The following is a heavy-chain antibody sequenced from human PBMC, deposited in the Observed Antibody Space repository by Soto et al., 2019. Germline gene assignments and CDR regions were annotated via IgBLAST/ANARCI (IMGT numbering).Heavy chain of an antibody. CDR1: SQSLSDFY. J-gene: IGHJ6*02. CDR3: SRDYFIGGELL. D-gene: IGHD1-26*01. CDR2: IDRSGRT. V-gene: IGHV4-34*01. Sequence: PSETLSLTCTMYSQSLSDFYWNWIRQTPGKGLEWIGEIDRSGRTKYNPSLKSRVAISVDTSKNQFSLKVTSMTAADTAVYDCSRDYFIGGELLWGQVTTVTV.